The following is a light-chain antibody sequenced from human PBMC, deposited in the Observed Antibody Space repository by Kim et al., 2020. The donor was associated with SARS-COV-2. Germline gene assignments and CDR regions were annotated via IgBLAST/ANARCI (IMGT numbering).Light chain of an antibody. CDR2: GAS. CDR1: QSVSSSY. V-gene: IGKV3-20*01. CDR3: QQYGSAFT. J-gene: IGKJ3*01. Sequence: EIVLTQFPGTLSLSPGERATLSCRASQSVSSSYLACYQQKPGQAPGLLIYGASNRATGIPDRFSVSGSGTDFTLTISRLEPEDFAVYYCQQYGSAFTFGPGTKVDIK.